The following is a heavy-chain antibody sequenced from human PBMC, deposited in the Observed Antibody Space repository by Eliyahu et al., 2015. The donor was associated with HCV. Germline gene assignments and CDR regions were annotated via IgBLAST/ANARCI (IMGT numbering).Heavy chain of an antibody. Sequence: QVQLVQSGAEVKKPGASVRVSCTASGYTFSNYGISWVRXAPGQGPEWMGWISGYQGDTLYALRFQGRVAMTTETSTTTAFLELRSLRSDDTAIYYCVRDGRKFHYENSAMFDLWGQGTQVTVSS. V-gene: IGHV1-18*04. CDR2: ISGYQGDT. CDR1: GYTFSNYG. J-gene: IGHJ4*02. D-gene: IGHD3-16*01. CDR3: VRDGRKFHYENSAMFDL.